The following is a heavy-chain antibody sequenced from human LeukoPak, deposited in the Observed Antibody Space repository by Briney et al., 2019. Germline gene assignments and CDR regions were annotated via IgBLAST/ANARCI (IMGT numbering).Heavy chain of an antibody. V-gene: IGHV3-23*01. CDR3: AKEDSGYSGYDDVGYYYMDV. CDR1: GFTFSSYG. D-gene: IGHD5-12*01. Sequence: PGGTLRLSCAASGFTFSSYGMSWVRQAPGKGLEWVSAISGSGGSTYYADSVKGRFTISRDNSKNTLYLQMNSLRAEDTAVYYCAKEDSGYSGYDDVGYYYMDVWGKGTTVTISS. CDR2: ISGSGGST. J-gene: IGHJ6*03.